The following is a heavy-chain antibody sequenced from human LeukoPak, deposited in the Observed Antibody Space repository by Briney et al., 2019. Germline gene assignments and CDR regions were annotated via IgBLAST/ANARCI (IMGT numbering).Heavy chain of an antibody. Sequence: GASVKVSCKASGYTFTSYDINWVRQATGQGLEWMGWMNPNSGNTGYAQKFQGRVTMTRNTSISTAYMELSSLRSEDTAVYYCARALVGPRVYYYYYMDVWGKGTTVTVSS. CDR3: ARALVGPRVYYYYYMDV. V-gene: IGHV1-8*01. CDR2: MNPNSGNT. J-gene: IGHJ6*03. D-gene: IGHD1-26*01. CDR1: GYTFTSYD.